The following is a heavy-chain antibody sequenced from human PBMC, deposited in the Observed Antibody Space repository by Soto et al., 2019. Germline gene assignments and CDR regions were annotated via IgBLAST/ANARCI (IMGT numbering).Heavy chain of an antibody. D-gene: IGHD2-2*01. V-gene: IGHV4-31*03. CDR1: GGSLSSGDYY. CDR3: AREVSTSLNWFDP. CDR2: ITYSGST. Sequence: SETLSLTCIVSGGSLSSGDYYWSWLRQHTGKGLEWIGYITYSGSTYYNPSLKSRVTISIDTSKNQFSLKLSSVTAADTAVYYCAREVSTSLNWFDPWGQGTLVTVSS. J-gene: IGHJ5*02.